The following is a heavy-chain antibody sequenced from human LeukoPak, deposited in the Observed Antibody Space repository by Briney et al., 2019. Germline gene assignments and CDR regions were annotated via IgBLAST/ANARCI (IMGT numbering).Heavy chain of an antibody. CDR3: ATQGEHSYDSNRSGYFQH. D-gene: IGHD3-22*01. CDR2: ISSSSSFI. CDR1: GSTFSIYS. J-gene: IGHJ1*01. Sequence: GGSLRLSCAASGSTFSIYSMNWVRQAPGKGLEWVSSISSSSSFIYYADSIKGRFTISGDNAKNSLYLQMNSLRAEDTAVYYCATQGEHSYDSNRSGYFQHWGQGTLVTVSS. V-gene: IGHV3-21*01.